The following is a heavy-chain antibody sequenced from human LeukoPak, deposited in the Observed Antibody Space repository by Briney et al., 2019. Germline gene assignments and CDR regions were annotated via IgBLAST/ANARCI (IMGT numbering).Heavy chain of an antibody. CDR1: GYTFTSYY. CDR3: ARALYRGDY. D-gene: IGHD2-2*02. CDR2: IDPSGGST. V-gene: IGHV1-46*01. J-gene: IGHJ4*02. Sequence: ASVKVSCKASGYTFTSYYMLWVRQAPGEGLEWMGIIDPSGGSTSYAQKFQGRVTMTGDTSTSTVYMELSSLRSEDTAVYYCARALYRGDYWGQGTLVTVSS.